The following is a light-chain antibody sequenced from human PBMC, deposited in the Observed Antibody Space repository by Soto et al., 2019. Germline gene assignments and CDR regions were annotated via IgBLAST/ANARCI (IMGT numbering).Light chain of an antibody. Sequence: EIVLTQSPATLSLSPGERATLSCTASRSVNTFLAWYQQRPGQAPRLIMYDASNRATGSPARFSGSGSGTDFTLTISSLEPKDFAVYYCQQRSNWPLTFGGGTKVEIK. CDR2: DAS. CDR1: RSVNTF. J-gene: IGKJ4*01. V-gene: IGKV3-11*01. CDR3: QQRSNWPLT.